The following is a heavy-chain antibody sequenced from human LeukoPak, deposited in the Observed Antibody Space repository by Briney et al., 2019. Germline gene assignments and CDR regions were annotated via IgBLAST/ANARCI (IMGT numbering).Heavy chain of an antibody. V-gene: IGHV4-59*01. CDR2: IYYSGST. D-gene: IGHD4-17*01. J-gene: IGHJ4*02. CDR1: GGSISSYY. Sequence: SETLSLTCTVSGGSISSYYWSWIRQPPGKGLEWIGYIYYSGSTNYNLSLKSRVTISVDTSKNQFSLKLSSVTAADTAVYYCARGADYGDYYFDYWGQGTLVTVSS. CDR3: ARGADYGDYYFDY.